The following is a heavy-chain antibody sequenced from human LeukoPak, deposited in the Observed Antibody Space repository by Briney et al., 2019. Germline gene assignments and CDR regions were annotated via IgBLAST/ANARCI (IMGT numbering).Heavy chain of an antibody. CDR2: INPSGGST. CDR3: ARWDDSSGYYYAPLFDY. Sequence: ASVKVSCKASGYTFTSYYMHWVRQAPGQGLEWMGIINPSGGSTSYAQKFQGRVTMTRVTSTSTVYMELSSLRSEDTAVYYCARWDDSSGYYYAPLFDYWGQGTLVTVTS. D-gene: IGHD3-22*01. V-gene: IGHV1-46*01. J-gene: IGHJ4*02. CDR1: GYTFTSYY.